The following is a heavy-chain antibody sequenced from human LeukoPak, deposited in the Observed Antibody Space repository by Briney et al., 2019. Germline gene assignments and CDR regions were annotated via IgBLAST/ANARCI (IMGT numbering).Heavy chain of an antibody. D-gene: IGHD6-13*01. Sequence: SETLSLTCTVSGGSISSYYWSWIRQPPGKGLEWIGYIYYSGSTNYNPSLKSRVTISVDTSKNQFSLKLSSVTAADTAVYYCATDPKWASHIAAAGTKTPVSYWGQGTLVTVSS. CDR3: ATDPKWASHIAAAGTKTPVSY. J-gene: IGHJ4*02. V-gene: IGHV4-59*01. CDR2: IYYSGST. CDR1: GGSISSYY.